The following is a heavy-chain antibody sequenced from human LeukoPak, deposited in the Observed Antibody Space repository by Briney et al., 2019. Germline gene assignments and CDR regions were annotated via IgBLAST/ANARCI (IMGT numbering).Heavy chain of an antibody. J-gene: IGHJ5*02. D-gene: IGHD1-1*01. Sequence: SETLSLTCTVSGGSFSGSAYYWGWIRQPPGKGLEWIGNIDYSGRSYYSPSLKSRITISVDTSKNQFSLKLTSVTAADTAVYYCATNEGPWGQGTLVTVSS. CDR1: GGSFSGSAYY. CDR2: IDYSGRS. CDR3: ATNEGP. V-gene: IGHV4-39*01.